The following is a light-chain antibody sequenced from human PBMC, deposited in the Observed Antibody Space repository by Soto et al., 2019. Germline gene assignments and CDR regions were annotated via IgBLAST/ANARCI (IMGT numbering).Light chain of an antibody. V-gene: IGKV3-20*01. CDR1: QSVTRSY. CDR2: GAS. J-gene: IGKJ4*01. Sequence: EIVLTQSPGTLSLSPGERVTLSCRASQSVTRSYLAWYQQKPGQAPRLLIYGASSRATGIPDRFSGSGSGTDFTLTISRLEPEDFAVYSCQQSGSSPPTFGGGTKVEI. CDR3: QQSGSSPPT.